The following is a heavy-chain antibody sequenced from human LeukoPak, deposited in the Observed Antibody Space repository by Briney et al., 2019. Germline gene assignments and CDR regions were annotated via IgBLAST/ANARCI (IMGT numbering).Heavy chain of an antibody. CDR3: AKEQWFKEKSRDRMVVVVNPDY. D-gene: IGHD3-22*01. CDR2: ISYDGSNK. CDR1: GFTFSSYG. V-gene: IGHV3-30*18. Sequence: GGCLRLSCAASGFTFSSYGMHWVRQAPGKGLEWVAVISYDGSNKYYADSVKGRFTISRDNSKNTLYLQMNSLRAEDTAVYYCAKEQWFKEKSRDRMVVVVNPDYWGQGTLVTVSS. J-gene: IGHJ4*02.